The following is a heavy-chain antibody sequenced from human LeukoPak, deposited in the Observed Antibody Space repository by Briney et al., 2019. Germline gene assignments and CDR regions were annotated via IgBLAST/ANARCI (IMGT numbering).Heavy chain of an antibody. J-gene: IGHJ4*02. Sequence: GGSLRLSCAASGFTFSSYGMHWVRQAPGKGLEWVAVIWYDGSNKYYADSVKGRFTISRDNSKNTLYLQMNSLRAEDTAVYYCARVGPYYYGSGSQGGFDYWGQGTLVTVSS. CDR3: ARVGPYYYGSGSQGGFDY. V-gene: IGHV3-33*01. D-gene: IGHD3-10*01. CDR2: IWYDGSNK. CDR1: GFTFSSYG.